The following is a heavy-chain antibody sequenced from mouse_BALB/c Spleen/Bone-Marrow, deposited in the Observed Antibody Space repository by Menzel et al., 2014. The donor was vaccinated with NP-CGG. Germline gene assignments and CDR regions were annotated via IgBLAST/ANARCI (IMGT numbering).Heavy chain of an antibody. J-gene: IGHJ1*01. V-gene: IGHV1-81*01. Sequence: VQLQQSGPELVKPGASVKMSCKASGYTFTDYVISWVKQRTGQGLEWIGEIYPGSGSTYYTEKFKGKSTLTADKSSNTAYMQLSSLTSEDSAVYFCARYYDYDWYFDVWGAETTLTVSS. D-gene: IGHD2-4*01. CDR1: GYTFTDYV. CDR2: IYPGSGST. CDR3: ARYYDYDWYFDV.